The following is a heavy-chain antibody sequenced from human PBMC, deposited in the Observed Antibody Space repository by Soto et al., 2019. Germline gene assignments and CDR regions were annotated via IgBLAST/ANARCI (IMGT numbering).Heavy chain of an antibody. Sequence: ASVKVSCKASGYTLTSYGISWVRQATGQGLEWMGWISAYNGNTNYAQKLQGRVTMTTDTSTSTAYMELRSLRSDDTAVYYCARDAAYYYGSESYPHSYYYYMDVWGKGTTVTVSS. CDR2: ISAYNGNT. J-gene: IGHJ6*03. D-gene: IGHD3-10*01. CDR1: GYTLTSYG. V-gene: IGHV1-18*01. CDR3: ARDAAYYYGSESYPHSYYYYMDV.